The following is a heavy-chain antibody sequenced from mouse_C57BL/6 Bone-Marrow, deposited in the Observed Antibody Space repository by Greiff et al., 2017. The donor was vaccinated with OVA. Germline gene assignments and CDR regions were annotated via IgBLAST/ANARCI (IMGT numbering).Heavy chain of an antibody. Sequence: QVQLQQPGAELVKPGASVKLSCKASGYTFTSYWMHWVKQRPGQGLEWIGMIHPNSGSTNYNEKFKSKATLTVDKSSSTAYMQLSSLTSEDAAVYYCARASGTGFAYWGQGTLVTVSA. J-gene: IGHJ3*01. V-gene: IGHV1-64*01. CDR3: ARASGTGFAY. CDR1: GYTFTSYW. CDR2: IHPNSGST. D-gene: IGHD4-1*01.